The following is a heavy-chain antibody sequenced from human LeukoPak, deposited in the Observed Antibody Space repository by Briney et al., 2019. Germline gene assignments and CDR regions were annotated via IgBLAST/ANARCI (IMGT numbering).Heavy chain of an antibody. CDR1: GFTFDDYA. Sequence: GGSLRLSCAASGFTFDDYAMHWVRQGPGKGLEWVSLISGDGGSTYYTDSVKGRFTISRDNSKNSLYLQMNSLRTEDTALYYCAKDGSSSSPFHYWGQGTLVTVSS. J-gene: IGHJ4*02. CDR3: AKDGSSSSPFHY. V-gene: IGHV3-43*02. CDR2: ISGDGGST. D-gene: IGHD6-13*01.